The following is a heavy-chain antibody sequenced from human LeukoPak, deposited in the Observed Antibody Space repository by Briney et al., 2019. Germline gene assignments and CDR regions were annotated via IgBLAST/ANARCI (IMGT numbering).Heavy chain of an antibody. CDR2: INWNGGST. J-gene: IGHJ2*01. D-gene: IGHD6-19*01. CDR3: ASGRIAVAGTGWWYFDL. Sequence: PGGSLRLSCAASGFTFDDYGMSWVRQAPGKGLEWVSGINWNGGSTGYADSVKGRFTISRDNAKNSLYLQMNYLRAEDTAVYYCASGRIAVAGTGWWYFDLWGRGTLVTVSS. V-gene: IGHV3-20*04. CDR1: GFTFDDYG.